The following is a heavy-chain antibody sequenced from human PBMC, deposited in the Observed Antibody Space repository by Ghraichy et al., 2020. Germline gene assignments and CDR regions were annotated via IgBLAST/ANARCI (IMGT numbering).Heavy chain of an antibody. D-gene: IGHD3-9*01. V-gene: IGHV3-48*03. Sequence: GGSLRLSCAASGFTFSSYEMNWVRQAPGKGLEWVSYISSSGSTIYYADSVKGRFTISRDNAKNSLYLQMNSLRAEDTAVYYCARDLQYYDILTGYYMEGSFDYWGQGTLVTVSS. CDR2: ISSSGSTI. CDR3: ARDLQYYDILTGYYMEGSFDY. CDR1: GFTFSSYE. J-gene: IGHJ4*02.